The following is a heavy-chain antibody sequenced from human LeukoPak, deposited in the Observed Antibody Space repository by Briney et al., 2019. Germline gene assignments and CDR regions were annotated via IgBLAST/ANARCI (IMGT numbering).Heavy chain of an antibody. V-gene: IGHV4-59*08. J-gene: IGHJ4*02. Sequence: SETLSLTCTVSGGSISSYYWSWIRQPPGKGLEWIGYIYYSGSTNYNPSLKSRVTISVDTSKNQFSLKLSSVTAADTAVYYCARSSGCSGGSCYSRWTFDYWGQGTLVTVSS. CDR2: IYYSGST. CDR3: ARSSGCSGGSCYSRWTFDY. D-gene: IGHD2-15*01. CDR1: GGSISSYY.